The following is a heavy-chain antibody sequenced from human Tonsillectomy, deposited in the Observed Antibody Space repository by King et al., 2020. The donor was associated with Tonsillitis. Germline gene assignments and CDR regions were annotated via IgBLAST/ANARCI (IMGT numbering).Heavy chain of an antibody. CDR1: GGSISSYY. Sequence: LQLQESGPGLVKPSETLSLTCTVSGGSISSYYWSWIRQPPGKGLEWIGYIYYSGNTNYNPSLKSRVTISVETSKNQFSLKLSPVTAADTAVYYCAGNGYGDHSGNYWGQGTLVTVSS. CDR3: AGNGYGDHSGNY. D-gene: IGHD4-17*01. V-gene: IGHV4-59*01. J-gene: IGHJ4*02. CDR2: IYYSGNT.